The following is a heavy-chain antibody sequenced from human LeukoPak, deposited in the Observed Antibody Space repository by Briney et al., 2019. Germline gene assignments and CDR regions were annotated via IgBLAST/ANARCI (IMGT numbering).Heavy chain of an antibody. CDR1: GYSFTSYW. CDR3: ARPNIASYYDSRGYDAFDV. D-gene: IGHD3-22*01. J-gene: IGHJ3*01. CDR2: IYPDGSDT. V-gene: IGHV5-51*01. Sequence: GESLKTSWKGSGYSFTSYWITWVRQMPGKGLEWMGIIYPDGSDTRYSPSFQGQVTISADKSVRTTYLQWSSLKASDTAMYYCARPNIASYYDSRGYDAFDVWGQGTMVTVSS.